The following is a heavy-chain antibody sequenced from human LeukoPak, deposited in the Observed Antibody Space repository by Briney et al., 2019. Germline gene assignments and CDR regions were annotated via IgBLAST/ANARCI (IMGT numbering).Heavy chain of an antibody. D-gene: IGHD1-26*01. V-gene: IGHV3-21*01. Sequence: GGSLRLSCAASGFTFSSYSMNWVRQAPGKGLEWVSSISSSSSYIYYADSVKGRFTISRDNAKNSLYLQINSLRAEDTAVYYCARDDDSSGSYFPKYFQHWGQGTLVTVSS. CDR3: ARDDDSSGSYFPKYFQH. CDR1: GFTFSSYS. CDR2: ISSSSSYI. J-gene: IGHJ1*01.